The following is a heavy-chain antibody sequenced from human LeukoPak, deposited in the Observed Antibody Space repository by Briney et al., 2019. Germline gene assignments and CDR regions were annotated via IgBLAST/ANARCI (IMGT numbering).Heavy chain of an antibody. D-gene: IGHD7-27*01. V-gene: IGHV3-23*01. CDR1: GFTFSSYG. Sequence: PGGSLRLSCAASGFTFSSYGISWVRQAPGKGLEWVSGISGSGGSRYYADSVKGRFTISRDNSKNTLYLQMNSLRAEDTAVYYCAKGYRVKSLGIVYYYYYMDVWGKGTTVTVSS. J-gene: IGHJ6*03. CDR3: AKGYRVKSLGIVYYYYYMDV. CDR2: ISGSGGSR.